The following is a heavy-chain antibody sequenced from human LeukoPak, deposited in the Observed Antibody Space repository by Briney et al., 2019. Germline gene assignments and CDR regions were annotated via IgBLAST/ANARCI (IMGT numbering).Heavy chain of an antibody. J-gene: IGHJ4*02. Sequence: GGSLRPSCAAAGLTFNNYAMTWVRQAPGKGLEWVASISGRGGTTDYADSVKGRFTISGDNSQNTLYLQMNSLRAEDTAVYYCAKEEKDFYDSSGYYPIDYWGQGTLVTVSS. CDR3: AKEEKDFYDSSGYYPIDY. CDR2: ISGRGGTT. CDR1: GLTFNNYA. D-gene: IGHD3-22*01. V-gene: IGHV3-23*01.